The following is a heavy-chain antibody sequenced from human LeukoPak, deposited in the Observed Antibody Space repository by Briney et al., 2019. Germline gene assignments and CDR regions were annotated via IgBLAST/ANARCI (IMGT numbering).Heavy chain of an antibody. CDR1: GFTFSSYA. D-gene: IGHD2-15*01. CDR2: ISGSGDST. CDR3: ARVSADRIALDY. V-gene: IGHV3-23*01. J-gene: IGHJ4*02. Sequence: GGSLRLSCAASGFTFSSYAMSWVRQAPGKGLEWVSAISGSGDSTYYADSVKGRFTISRDNSKNTLYLQMNSLRAEDTAVYYCARVSADRIALDYWGQGTLVTVSS.